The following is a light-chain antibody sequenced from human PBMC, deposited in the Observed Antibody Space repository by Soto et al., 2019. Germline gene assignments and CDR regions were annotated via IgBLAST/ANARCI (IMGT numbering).Light chain of an antibody. CDR1: QDISNF. V-gene: IGKV1-27*01. J-gene: IGKJ2*01. Sequence: DIQMPQSPSSLSASVGDRVTITCRASQDISNFVAWYQEKPWKVPKLQIYAASTLRKGFQPRFSGSGSWTVFAVTITTLQLDDVRTYYCEKYNSAPTTLGRRTRLEIK. CDR2: AAS. CDR3: EKYNSAPTT.